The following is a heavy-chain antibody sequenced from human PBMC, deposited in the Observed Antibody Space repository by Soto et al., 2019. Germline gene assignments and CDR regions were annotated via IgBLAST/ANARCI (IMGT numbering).Heavy chain of an antibody. CDR3: AREENGSDGICYSAYFQR. D-gene: IGHD2-15*01. Sequence: QVQLAQSGAEVKKPGASVKVSCKASGYIFTAYSMHGVRRAHGQGLQWMGVVNPSGGSTNYAQKFQGRITLTRDTSRNTFYMDLSSLTSEDTAVYYCAREENGSDGICYSAYFQRWGQGKLVTVSS. CDR1: GYIFTAYS. V-gene: IGHV1-46*01. J-gene: IGHJ1*01. CDR2: VNPSGGST.